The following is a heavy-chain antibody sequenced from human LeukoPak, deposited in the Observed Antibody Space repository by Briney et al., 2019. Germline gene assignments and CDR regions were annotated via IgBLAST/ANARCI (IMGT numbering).Heavy chain of an antibody. D-gene: IGHD3-22*01. Sequence: GGSLRLSCAVSGITLSNYGMSWVRQAPGKGLEWVAGISGSGGGTNCGDSVKGRFTISRDNPKNTLYLQMNSLRAEDTAVYFCTKRGVVIRVILVGFHKEAYYFDSWGQGALVTVSS. V-gene: IGHV3-23*01. CDR3: TKRGVVIRVILVGFHKEAYYFDS. CDR1: GITLSNYG. J-gene: IGHJ4*02. CDR2: ISGSGGGT.